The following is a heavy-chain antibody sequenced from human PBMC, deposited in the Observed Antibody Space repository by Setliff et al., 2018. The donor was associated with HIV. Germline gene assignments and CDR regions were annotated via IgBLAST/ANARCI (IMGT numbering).Heavy chain of an antibody. Sequence: ASVKVSCKASGYTFINFGISWVRQTPGQGLEWMGWISAYNGNTSSAQRLQGRVTLTTDTSTSTAYMDLRSLRSDDTAVYFCARENEGGAFDIWGQGTMVTVSS. CDR3: ARENEGGAFDI. D-gene: IGHD1-1*01. J-gene: IGHJ3*02. V-gene: IGHV1-18*01. CDR1: GYTFINFG. CDR2: ISAYNGNT.